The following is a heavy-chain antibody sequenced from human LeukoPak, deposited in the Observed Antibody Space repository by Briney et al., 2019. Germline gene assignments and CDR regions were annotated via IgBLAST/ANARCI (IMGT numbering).Heavy chain of an antibody. J-gene: IGHJ4*02. CDR1: GGTFSSYA. CDR3: ARERYCSGGSCYQRFDY. Sequence: SVKVSCKASGGTFSSYAISWVRQAPGQGLEWMGGIIPIFGTANYAQKFQGRVTITADESTSAAYMELSSLRSEDTAVYYCARERYCSGGSCYQRFDYWGQGTLVTVSS. D-gene: IGHD2-15*01. V-gene: IGHV1-69*13. CDR2: IIPIFGTA.